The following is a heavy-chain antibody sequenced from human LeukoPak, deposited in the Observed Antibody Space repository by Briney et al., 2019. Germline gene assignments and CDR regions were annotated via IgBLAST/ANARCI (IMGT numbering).Heavy chain of an antibody. V-gene: IGHV3-7*01. Sequence: PGGSLRLSCAASGFTFSRSWMTWVRQAPGKGLEWVDSIKEDGSEITYVDSVKGRFHISRDNARNSMYLEMYSLRAEDRVVYCCARVLPLLLGDAFDIWGQGTMVTISS. D-gene: IGHD2-15*01. CDR2: IKEDGSEI. CDR3: ARVLPLLLGDAFDI. J-gene: IGHJ3*02. CDR1: GFTFSRSW.